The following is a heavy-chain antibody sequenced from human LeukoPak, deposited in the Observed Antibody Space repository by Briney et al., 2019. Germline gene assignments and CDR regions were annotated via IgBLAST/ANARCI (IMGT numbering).Heavy chain of an antibody. CDR3: ASEGSTSCDV. J-gene: IGHJ6*04. V-gene: IGHV1-69*01. D-gene: IGHD2-2*01. CDR2: IIPIFGTA. CDR1: GGTFSSYA. Sequence: ASVKVSCKASGGTFSSYAISWVRQAPGQGLEWMGGIIPIFGTANYAQKFQGRVTITADESTSTAYMELSSMRSEDTAVYYCASEGSTSCDVWGKGTTVTVSS.